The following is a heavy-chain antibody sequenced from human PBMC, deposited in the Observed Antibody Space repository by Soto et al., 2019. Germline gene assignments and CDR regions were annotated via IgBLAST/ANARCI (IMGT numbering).Heavy chain of an antibody. CDR2: IYYSGST. CDR3: ARQPACSSTSRYTGVNWFDT. CDR1: GGSISSSSYY. Sequence: SETLSLTCTVSGGSISSSSYYWGWIRQPPGKGLEWIGSIYYSGSTYYNPSLKSRVTISVDTSKNQFSLKLSSVTAADTAVYYCARQPACSSTSRYTGVNWFDTWGQGTLVTVSS. J-gene: IGHJ5*02. V-gene: IGHV4-39*01. D-gene: IGHD2-2*02.